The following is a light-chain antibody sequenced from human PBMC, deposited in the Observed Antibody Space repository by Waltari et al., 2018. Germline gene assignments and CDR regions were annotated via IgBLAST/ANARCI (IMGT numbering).Light chain of an antibody. CDR1: QSVSGSR. J-gene: IGKJ1*01. V-gene: IGKV3-20*01. CDR2: GAS. CDR3: LQYGGSPRT. Sequence: DIVLTQSPGTLSLSPGERATLSCRASQSVSGSRLAWYQQRPGQAPRLLIYGASNRATVIPDRFSGSGSGTDFTLTISRLDPEDFAVYYCLQYGGSPRTFGQGTKVEI.